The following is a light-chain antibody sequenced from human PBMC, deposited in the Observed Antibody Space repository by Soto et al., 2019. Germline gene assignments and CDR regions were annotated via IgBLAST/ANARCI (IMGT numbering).Light chain of an antibody. CDR1: ISDFGAYDP. J-gene: IGLJ1*01. CDR3: CSSAPESTYV. Sequence: QSALAQPASVSGSPVQSITISCTGTISDFGAYDPVSWYQQRPGKAPQVIIYLRTKRPSGVSTRFSGSVSGNTASLTVSGLQAEDEAEYFCCSSAPESTYVFGTGTKVTVL. CDR2: LRT. V-gene: IGLV2-23*01.